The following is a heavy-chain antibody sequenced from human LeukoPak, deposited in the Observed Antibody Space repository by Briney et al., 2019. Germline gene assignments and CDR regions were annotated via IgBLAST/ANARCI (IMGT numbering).Heavy chain of an antibody. D-gene: IGHD4-23*01. V-gene: IGHV4-38-2*02. CDR3: ARVTGSYYGGTSGYFDY. Sequence: SETLSLTCTVSGSSISSGYYWGWIRQPPGQGLEWIGSIYYSGSTYYNPSLKSRVTISVDTSKNQFSLKLSSVTAADTAVYYCARVTGSYYGGTSGYFDYWGQGTLVTVSS. CDR2: IYYSGST. J-gene: IGHJ4*02. CDR1: GSSISSGYY.